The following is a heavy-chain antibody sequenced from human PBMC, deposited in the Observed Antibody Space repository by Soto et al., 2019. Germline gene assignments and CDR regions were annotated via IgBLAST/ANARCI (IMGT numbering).Heavy chain of an antibody. V-gene: IGHV3-33*06. CDR1: GFNFSKFG. J-gene: IGHJ4*01. Sequence: GGSLRLSCAASGFNFSKFGMYWVRQAPGKGLEWVAVIWYDGSQKYYADSVKGRFTISRDNSNNTLYLQMSSLRAEDTAVYYCAKEVWGLYTFGRPLDNWGHGTLVTAPQ. D-gene: IGHD3-16*01. CDR2: IWYDGSQK. CDR3: AKEVWGLYTFGRPLDN.